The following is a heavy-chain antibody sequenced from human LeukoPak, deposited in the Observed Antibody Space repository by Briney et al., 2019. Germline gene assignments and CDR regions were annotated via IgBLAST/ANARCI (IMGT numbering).Heavy chain of an antibody. V-gene: IGHV4-59*01. J-gene: IGHJ4*02. CDR1: GGSFSGYY. Sequence: PSETLSLTCAVYGGSFSGYYWSWIRQPPGKGLEWIGYIYYSGSTNYNPSLKSRVTISVDTSKNQFSLKLSSVTAADTAVYYCARDSDDSSGYLDYWGQGTLVTVSS. CDR3: ARDSDDSSGYLDY. CDR2: IYYSGST. D-gene: IGHD3-22*01.